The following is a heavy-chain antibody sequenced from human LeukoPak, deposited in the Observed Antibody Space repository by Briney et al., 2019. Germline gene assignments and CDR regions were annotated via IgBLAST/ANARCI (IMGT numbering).Heavy chain of an antibody. V-gene: IGHV1-2*06. J-gene: IGHJ1*01. D-gene: IGHD1-20*01. CDR1: GYTFTGHY. CDR3: ARVITGAAEYFQH. CDR2: INPNSGGT. Sequence: ASVKVSCKASGYTFTGHYMHWVRQAPGQGLEWMGRINPNSGGTNYAQKFQGRVTMTRDTSISTAYMGLSRLRSDDTAVYYCARVITGAAEYFQHWGQGTLVTVSS.